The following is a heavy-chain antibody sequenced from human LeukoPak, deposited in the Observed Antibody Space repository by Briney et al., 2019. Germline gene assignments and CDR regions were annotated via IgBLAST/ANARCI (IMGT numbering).Heavy chain of an antibody. CDR3: ASGGYSYGYPLGY. Sequence: ASVKVSCKASGYTFTGYYMHWVRQAPGQGLDWMGIINPSSGTTTYAQKFQGRVTMTRDTSTSTVYMELSSLRSEDTAVYYCASGGYSYGYPLGYWGQGTLVTVSS. CDR2: INPSSGTT. CDR1: GYTFTGYY. V-gene: IGHV1-46*01. D-gene: IGHD5-18*01. J-gene: IGHJ4*02.